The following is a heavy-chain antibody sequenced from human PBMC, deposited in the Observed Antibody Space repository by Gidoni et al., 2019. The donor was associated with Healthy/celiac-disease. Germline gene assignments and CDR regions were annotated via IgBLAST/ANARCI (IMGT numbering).Heavy chain of an antibody. V-gene: IGHV1-69*04. CDR1: GGTFRSYP. CDR2: IIPILGIA. D-gene: IGHD4-4*01. CDR3: ARDSRDGYSTH. J-gene: IGHJ4*02. Sequence: QVQLVQSGAEVHKPGSSVKVSGKASGGTFRSYPISSVRKAPGQGLEWRGRIIPILGIANYAQKFQGRVTITADKSTSTAYMELSSLRSEDTAVYYCARDSRDGYSTHWGQGTLVTVSS.